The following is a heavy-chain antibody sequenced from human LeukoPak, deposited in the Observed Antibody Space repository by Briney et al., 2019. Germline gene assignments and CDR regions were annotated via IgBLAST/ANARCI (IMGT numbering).Heavy chain of an antibody. Sequence: GGSLRLSCAASGFTFSSYSMNWVRQAPGKGLEWVSAISGSGGSTYYADSVKGRFTISRDNSKNTLYLQMNSLRAEDTAVYYCAKHSSYDILTAYYFDYWGQGTLVTVSS. D-gene: IGHD3-9*01. CDR1: GFTFSSYS. CDR3: AKHSSYDILTAYYFDY. V-gene: IGHV3-23*01. CDR2: ISGSGGST. J-gene: IGHJ4*02.